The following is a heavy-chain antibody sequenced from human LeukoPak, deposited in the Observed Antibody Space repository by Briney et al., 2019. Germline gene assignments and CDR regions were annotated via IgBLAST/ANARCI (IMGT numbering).Heavy chain of an antibody. J-gene: IGHJ4*02. V-gene: IGHV3-49*03. CDR2: IRSKAYGGTT. Sequence: GGSLRLSCTASGFTFGDYAMSWFRQAPGKGLEWVGFIRSKAYGGTTEYAASVKGRFTISRDDSKSIAYLKMNSLKTEDTAVYYCTRGKHDYSNPAPDYWGQGTLVTVSS. CDR1: GFTFGDYA. D-gene: IGHD4-11*01. CDR3: TRGKHDYSNPAPDY.